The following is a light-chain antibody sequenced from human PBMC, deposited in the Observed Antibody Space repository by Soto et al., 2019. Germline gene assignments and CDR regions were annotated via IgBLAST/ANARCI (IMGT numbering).Light chain of an antibody. CDR3: TSYAGTYSFFYV. CDR2: EVS. CDR1: SSDVGAYNY. V-gene: IGLV2-8*01. Sequence: QSALTQPASASGSHGQSVTISCTGTSSDVGAYNYVSWYQQLPGKAPKLIIYEVSKRPSGVPDRFSGSKSGNTASLTVSGLQAEDEADYYCTSYAGTYSFFYVFGTGTKLTVL. J-gene: IGLJ1*01.